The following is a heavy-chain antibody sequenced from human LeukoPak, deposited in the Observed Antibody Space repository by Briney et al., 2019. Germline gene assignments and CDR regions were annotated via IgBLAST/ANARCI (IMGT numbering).Heavy chain of an antibody. J-gene: IGHJ3*02. CDR1: GFTFSSYA. D-gene: IGHD3-9*01. CDR3: AKDLSIIRFFDRLSGGDAFYI. V-gene: IGHV3-23*01. Sequence: PGGSLRLSCAASGFTFSSYAMSWVRQAPGKGLEWVSAISGSGGSTYYADSVKGRFTISRDNSKNTLYLQMNSLRAEDTAVYYLAKDLSIIRFFDRLSGGDAFYILGQGTMVTVSS. CDR2: ISGSGGST.